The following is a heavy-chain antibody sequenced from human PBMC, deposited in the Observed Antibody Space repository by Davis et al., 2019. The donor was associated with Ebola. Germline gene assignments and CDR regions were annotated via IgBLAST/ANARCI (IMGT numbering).Heavy chain of an antibody. CDR3: ARAGGDSSGAYYYYYGMDV. D-gene: IGHD3-22*01. J-gene: IGHJ6*02. CDR2: IWYDGSNK. CDR1: GSTFSSYG. Sequence: GGLLRPSCPAPGSTFSSYGMHWVRKAPGKGREGVAVIWYDGSNKYYADSVKGRFTISRDNSKNTLYLQMNSLRAEDTAVHYCARAGGDSSGAYYYYYGMDVWGQGTTVTVSS. V-gene: IGHV3-33*01.